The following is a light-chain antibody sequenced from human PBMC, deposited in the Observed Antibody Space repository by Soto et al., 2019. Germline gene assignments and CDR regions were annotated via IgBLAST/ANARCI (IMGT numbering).Light chain of an antibody. V-gene: IGKV3-11*01. J-gene: IGKJ4*01. Sequence: EIVLTQSPATLSLFPGERATLSCRTRQNVSNYLAWFQQKPGQAPRLLIYDASNRATGIPARFTGSGSGTDFTLTIISLEVEDSAVYYCQQRSSWVTFGGGTKVQIK. CDR3: QQRSSWVT. CDR2: DAS. CDR1: QNVSNY.